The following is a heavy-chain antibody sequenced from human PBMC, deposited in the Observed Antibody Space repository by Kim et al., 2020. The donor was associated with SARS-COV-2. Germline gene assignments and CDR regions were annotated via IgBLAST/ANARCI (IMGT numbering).Heavy chain of an antibody. CDR1: GGSFSGYY. CDR2: INHGGST. Sequence: SETLSLTCAVYGGSFSGYYWSWIRQPPGKGLEWIGEINHGGSTNYNPSLKSRVTISVDTSKNQFSLKLSSVTAADTAVYYCARGVWYLYYFDYWGQGT. D-gene: IGHD6-13*01. V-gene: IGHV4-34*01. CDR3: ARGVWYLYYFDY. J-gene: IGHJ4*02.